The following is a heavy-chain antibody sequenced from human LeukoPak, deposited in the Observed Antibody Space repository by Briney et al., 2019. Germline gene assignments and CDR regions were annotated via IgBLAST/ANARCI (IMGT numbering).Heavy chain of an antibody. Sequence: GGSLRLSCSASGFTFSRYAMHWVRQAPGKGLEYVSGINDNGGRTHYGGSVKGRFSISRDNSKNTLHLQMSTLRAEDTALYYCVKDVGGSYAFDYWGQGILVTVAS. CDR2: INDNGGRT. CDR1: GFTFSRYA. V-gene: IGHV3-64D*09. D-gene: IGHD1-26*01. CDR3: VKDVGGSYAFDY. J-gene: IGHJ4*02.